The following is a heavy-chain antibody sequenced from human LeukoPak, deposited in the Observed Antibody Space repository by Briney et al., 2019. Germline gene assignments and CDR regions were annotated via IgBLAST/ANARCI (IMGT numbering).Heavy chain of an antibody. V-gene: IGHV1-46*01. CDR1: GYTFTNYY. Sequence: ASVKVSCKASGYTFTNYYIHWVRQAPGQGLEWMGIINPGGGSTTYAQKFQGRVTMTRDTSTSTVYMDLISLRSEDTAVYYCASVYKYGMDVWGQGTTVTVSS. CDR2: INPGGGST. CDR3: ASVYKYGMDV. J-gene: IGHJ6*02.